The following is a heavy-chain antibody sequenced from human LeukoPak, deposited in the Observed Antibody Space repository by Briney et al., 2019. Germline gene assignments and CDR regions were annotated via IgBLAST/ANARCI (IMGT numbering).Heavy chain of an antibody. CDR3: ARGGSYYFGY. CDR2: INHSGST. Sequence: PSETLSLTCAVSGGSISSSNWWSWIRQPPGKGLEWIGEINHSGSTNYNPSLKSRVTISVDTSKNQFSLKLSSVTAADTAVYYCARGGSYYFGYWGQGTLVTVSS. CDR1: GGSISSSNW. J-gene: IGHJ4*02. D-gene: IGHD1-26*01. V-gene: IGHV4-4*02.